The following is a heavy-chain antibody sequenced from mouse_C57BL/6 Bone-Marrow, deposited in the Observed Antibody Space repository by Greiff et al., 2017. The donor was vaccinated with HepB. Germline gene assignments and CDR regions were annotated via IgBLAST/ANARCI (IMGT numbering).Heavy chain of an antibody. CDR2: INPNNGGT. CDR1: GYTFTDYN. V-gene: IGHV1-18*01. J-gene: IGHJ4*01. CDR3: ARYTVVGNYYAMDY. D-gene: IGHD1-1*01. Sequence: EVQLQQSGPELVKPGASVKIPCKASGYTFTDYNMDWVKQSHGKSLEWIGDINPNNGGTIYNQKFKGKATLTVDKSSSTAYMELRSLTSEDTAVYYCARYTVVGNYYAMDYWGQGTSVTVSS.